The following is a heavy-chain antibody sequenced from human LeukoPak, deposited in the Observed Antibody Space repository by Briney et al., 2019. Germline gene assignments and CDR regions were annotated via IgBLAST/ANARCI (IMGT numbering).Heavy chain of an antibody. D-gene: IGHD2-2*01. V-gene: IGHV3-7*01. CDR2: IKFDESEK. CDR3: ARAPKTLGYCTSTSCHYYYYMDV. Sequence: PGGSLRLSCAASGFTFSDYCMSWVRQAPGKGLEWVASIKFDESEKHYMDSVKGRFTISRDSAKSSLYLQMNSLRAEDTAVYYCARAPKTLGYCTSTSCHYYYYMDVWGKGTTVAVSS. J-gene: IGHJ6*03. CDR1: GFTFSDYC.